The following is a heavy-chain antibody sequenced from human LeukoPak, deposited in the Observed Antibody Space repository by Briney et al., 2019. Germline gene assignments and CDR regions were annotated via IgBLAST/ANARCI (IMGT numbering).Heavy chain of an antibody. Sequence: SDTLSLTCTVSGGSISSYYWSWIRQPPGKGLEWIGYIYYSGSTNYNPSLKSRVTISVDTSKNQFSLKLSSVTAADTAVYYCARDGWELGMDVWGQGTSVTVSS. CDR2: IYYSGST. CDR3: ARDGWELGMDV. CDR1: GGSISSYY. V-gene: IGHV4-59*01. D-gene: IGHD1-26*01. J-gene: IGHJ6*02.